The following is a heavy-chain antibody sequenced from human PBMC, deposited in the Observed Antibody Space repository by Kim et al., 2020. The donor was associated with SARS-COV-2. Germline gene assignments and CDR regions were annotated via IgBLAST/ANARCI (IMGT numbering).Heavy chain of an antibody. D-gene: IGHD3-16*01. Sequence: GGSLRLSCAASGFPFSAYPMTWVRQAPGKGLEWVSYIRHDASIIYYANSVKGRFTISRDNARNSLYLQMNSLREEDTAVYYCARDMLITGADDKWGQGTLVTVSS. V-gene: IGHV3-48*02. J-gene: IGHJ4*02. CDR2: IRHDASII. CDR3: ARDMLITGADDK. CDR1: GFPFSAYP.